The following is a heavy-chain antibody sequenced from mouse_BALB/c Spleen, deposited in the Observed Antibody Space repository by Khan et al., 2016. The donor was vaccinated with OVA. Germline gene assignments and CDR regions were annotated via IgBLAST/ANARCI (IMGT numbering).Heavy chain of an antibody. Sequence: EVELVESWGGLVKPGGSLKLSCAASGFTFSTYAMSWVRQTPEKRLEWVATISSDGDYTYYPDNVTGRFTISRDNAKNTLYLQMSSLRSEDTAMYYCARSPYGNFAYWGQGTLVTVSA. J-gene: IGHJ3*01. CDR1: GFTFSTYA. V-gene: IGHV5-9-3*01. CDR2: ISSDGDYT. CDR3: ARSPYGNFAY. D-gene: IGHD2-1*01.